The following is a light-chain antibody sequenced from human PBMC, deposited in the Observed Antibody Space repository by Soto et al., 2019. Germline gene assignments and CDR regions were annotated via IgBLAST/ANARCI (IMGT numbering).Light chain of an antibody. V-gene: IGKV1-39*01. CDR3: QQSYTAPFP. CDR2: SAS. Sequence: DFQMTQSPSSLSASVGDRVSITCRASQSIGTSLNWYQQKPGKAPKLLIYSASTLQGGGPSRFSGSGSGTDFTLTIRSLQPEDFATYYCQQSYTAPFPFGPGTKVDVK. CDR1: QSIGTS. J-gene: IGKJ3*01.